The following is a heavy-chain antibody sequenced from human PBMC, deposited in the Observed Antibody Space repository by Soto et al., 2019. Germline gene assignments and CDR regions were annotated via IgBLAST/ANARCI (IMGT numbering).Heavy chain of an antibody. V-gene: IGHV3-23*01. CDR2: ISGSGDST. CDR3: AKDGAKYCTNGVCYPIYYYYGMDV. Sequence: PGGSLRLSCTVSGFTFSIYAMTWVRQAPGKGLEWVAAISGSGDSTYYADSVKGRFTISRDNSKNTLYLQMNSLRAEDTAVYYCAKDGAKYCTNGVCYPIYYYYGMDVWGQGTTVTVSS. J-gene: IGHJ6*02. CDR1: GFTFSIYA. D-gene: IGHD2-8*01.